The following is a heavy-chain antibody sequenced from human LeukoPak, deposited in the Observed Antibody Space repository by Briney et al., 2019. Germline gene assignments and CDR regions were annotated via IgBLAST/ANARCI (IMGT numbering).Heavy chain of an antibody. CDR1: GFTFSSNA. CDR3: AAPVVVPASAFDI. V-gene: IGHV3-23*01. CDR2: ISGSDGST. Sequence: GGSLRFSCAASGFTFSSNAMSWVRQAPGKGLEWVSIISGSDGSTYYADSVKGRFTISRDNSKNTLYLQMNSLRAEDTAVYYCAAPVVVPASAFDIWGQGTMVTVSS. D-gene: IGHD2-2*01. J-gene: IGHJ3*02.